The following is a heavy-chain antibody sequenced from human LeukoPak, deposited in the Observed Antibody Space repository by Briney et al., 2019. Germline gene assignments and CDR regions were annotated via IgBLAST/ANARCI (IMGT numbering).Heavy chain of an antibody. Sequence: QPGGSLRLSCVASGFTFNTYGMHWVRQAPGKGLEWVAFIRFDGSNRYYSDSVKCRFTISRDNSKNTLYLQMNSLRAEDTSMYYCTRRGGGDAFDIWGQGTMVTVSS. CDR3: TRRGGGDAFDI. CDR1: GFTFNTYG. D-gene: IGHD3-10*01. J-gene: IGHJ3*02. V-gene: IGHV3-30*02. CDR2: IRFDGSNR.